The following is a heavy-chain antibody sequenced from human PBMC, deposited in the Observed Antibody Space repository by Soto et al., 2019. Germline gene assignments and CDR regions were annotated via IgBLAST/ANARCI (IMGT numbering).Heavy chain of an antibody. J-gene: IGHJ6*02. Sequence: PSETLSLTCTVSGGSISSSSYYWGWIRQPPGKGLEWIGSIYYSGSTYYNPSLKSRVTLSVDTSKNQFSLKLSSVTAADTAVYYCARHRRERLEWLFDYYYGMDVWGQGTTVT. D-gene: IGHD3-3*01. CDR3: ARHRRERLEWLFDYYYGMDV. CDR1: GGSISSSSYY. CDR2: IYYSGST. V-gene: IGHV4-39*01.